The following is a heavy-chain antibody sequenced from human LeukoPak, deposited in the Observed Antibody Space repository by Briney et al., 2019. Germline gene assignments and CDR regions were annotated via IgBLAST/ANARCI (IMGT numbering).Heavy chain of an antibody. CDR2: ISGSGGST. V-gene: IGHV3-23*01. CDR1: GFTFSSYA. J-gene: IGHJ3*02. CDR3: AKDLEMYSRSRNDDAFDI. D-gene: IGHD6-13*01. Sequence: TGGSLRLSCAASGFTFSSYAMSWVRQAPGKGLEWVSAISGSGGSTYYADSVKGRFTISRDNSKNTLCLQMNSLRAEDTAVYYCAKDLEMYSRSRNDDAFDIWGQGTMVTVSS.